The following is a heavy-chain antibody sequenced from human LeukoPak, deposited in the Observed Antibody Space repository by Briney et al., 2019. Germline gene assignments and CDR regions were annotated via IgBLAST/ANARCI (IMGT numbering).Heavy chain of an antibody. J-gene: IGHJ5*02. CDR2: IYYSGST. CDR1: GGSISSSSYY. CDR3: ARQLTRLEQQLVSPNWFDP. V-gene: IGHV4-39*01. D-gene: IGHD6-13*01. Sequence: SETLSLTCTVSGGSISSSSYYWGWIRQPPGKGLEWIGSIYYSGSTYYNPSLKSRVTISVDTSKNQFSLKLSSVTAADTAVYYCARQLTRLEQQLVSPNWFDPWGQGTLVTVSS.